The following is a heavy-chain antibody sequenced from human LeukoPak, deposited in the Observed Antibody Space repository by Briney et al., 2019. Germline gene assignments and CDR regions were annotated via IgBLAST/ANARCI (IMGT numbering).Heavy chain of an antibody. Sequence: GRSLRLSCAASGFTVSSNYMTWVRQAPGKGLEWVSLIYSAGGTYYTDSVKGRFTISRHSSKNTLYLQMNSLRGEDTAVYYCARFLGRITISGVVPYGMDVWGQGTTVTVPS. CDR3: ARFLGRITISGVVPYGMDV. J-gene: IGHJ6*02. CDR2: IYSAGGT. D-gene: IGHD3-3*01. CDR1: GFTVSSNY. V-gene: IGHV3-53*04.